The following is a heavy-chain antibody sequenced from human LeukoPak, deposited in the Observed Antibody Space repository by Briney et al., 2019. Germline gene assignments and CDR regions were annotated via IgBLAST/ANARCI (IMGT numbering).Heavy chain of an antibody. CDR1: GFTFSSYG. D-gene: IGHD5-18*01. CDR2: IRYDGSNK. Sequence: GGSLRLSCAASGFTFSSYGMHWVRQAPGKGLEWVAFIRYDGSNKKYSDSVKGRFTVSRDTSKNTLYLQMNSLRAEDTAVYYCAKDTAMAISYYYMDVWGKGTTVTVSS. CDR3: AKDTAMAISYYYMDV. J-gene: IGHJ6*03. V-gene: IGHV3-30*02.